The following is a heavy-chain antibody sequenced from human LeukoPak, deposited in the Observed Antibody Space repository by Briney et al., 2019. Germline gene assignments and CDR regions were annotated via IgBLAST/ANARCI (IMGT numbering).Heavy chain of an antibody. D-gene: IGHD6-13*01. CDR3: ARLGAAADFDY. CDR2: ISSSSSYI. CDR1: GFTFSSYS. Sequence: GGSLRLSCAASGFTFSSYSMNWVRKAPGKGLEWVSSISSSSSYIYYADSVKGRFTISRDNAKNSLYLQMNSLRAEDTAVYYCARLGAAADFDYWGQGTLVTVSS. J-gene: IGHJ4*02. V-gene: IGHV3-21*01.